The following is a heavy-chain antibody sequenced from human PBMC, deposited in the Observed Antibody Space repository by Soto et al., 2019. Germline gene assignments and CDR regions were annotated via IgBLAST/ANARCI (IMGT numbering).Heavy chain of an antibody. J-gene: IGHJ6*03. CDR1: GFTVSSNY. Sequence: GGSLRLSCAASGFTVSSNYMSWVRQAPGKGLEWVSVIYSGGSTYYADSVKGRFTISRDNSKNTLYLQMNSLRAEDTAVYYCARVGGYDIVVVPAAEAYYYYYMDVWGKGTTVTVSS. CDR2: IYSGGST. V-gene: IGHV3-66*01. D-gene: IGHD2-2*01. CDR3: ARVGGYDIVVVPAAEAYYYYYMDV.